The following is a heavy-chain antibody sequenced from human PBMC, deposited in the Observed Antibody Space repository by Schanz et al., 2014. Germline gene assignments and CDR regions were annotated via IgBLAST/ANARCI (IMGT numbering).Heavy chain of an antibody. J-gene: IGHJ3*01. CDR2: MNPNSGNT. CDR3: AKAINAVVQHTDA. CDR1: GYTFTSYG. D-gene: IGHD2-2*01. V-gene: IGHV1-8*03. Sequence: VKKPGASVKVSCKASGYTFTSYGINWLRQAPGQGLEWMGWMNPNSGNTGYAQKFQGRVTITADESTSTVFMVWRSLRSEDKVVYFSAKAINAVVQHTDA.